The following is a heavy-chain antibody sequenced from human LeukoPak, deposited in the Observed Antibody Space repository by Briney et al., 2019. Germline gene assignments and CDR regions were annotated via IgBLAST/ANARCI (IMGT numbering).Heavy chain of an antibody. D-gene: IGHD3-22*01. CDR2: INPNSGGT. Sequence: ASVKVSCKASGYTFTSYGISWVRQAPGQGLERMGWINPNSGGTNYAQKFQVRVTITRATSISTASMELSRLRSDDTAVYYCAANYDSSGYYPHWGQGTLVTVSS. CDR1: GYTFTSYG. V-gene: IGHV1-2*02. J-gene: IGHJ4*02. CDR3: AANYDSSGYYPH.